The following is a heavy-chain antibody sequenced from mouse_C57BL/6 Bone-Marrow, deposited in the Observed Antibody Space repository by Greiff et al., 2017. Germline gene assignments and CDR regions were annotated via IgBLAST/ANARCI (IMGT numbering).Heavy chain of an antibody. CDR3: ARLLTGGSLDY. D-gene: IGHD4-1*01. J-gene: IGHJ2*01. CDR1: GYAFSSSW. Sequence: QVQLQQSGPELVKPGASVKISCKASGYAFSSSWLNWVKQRPGKGLEWIGRIYPGDGDTNYNGKFKGKATLTADKSSSTAYMQLSRLTSEDSAVYGCARLLTGGSLDYWGQGTTLTVSS. V-gene: IGHV1-82*01. CDR2: IYPGDGDT.